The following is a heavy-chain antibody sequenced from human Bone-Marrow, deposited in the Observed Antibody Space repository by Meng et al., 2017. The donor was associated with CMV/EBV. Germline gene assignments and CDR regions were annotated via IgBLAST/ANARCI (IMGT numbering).Heavy chain of an antibody. V-gene: IGHV3-53*01. CDR1: GFTVSSNY. CDR3: ASPRASYGPGTEYYYYGMGV. CDR2: IYSGGST. J-gene: IGHJ6*02. Sequence: GGSLRLSCAASGFTVSSNYMSWVRQAPGKGLEWVSVIYSGGSTYYADSVKGRFTISRDNSKNTLYLQMNSLRAEDTAVYYCASPRASYGPGTEYYYYGMGVWGQGPTVTVSS. D-gene: IGHD5-18*01.